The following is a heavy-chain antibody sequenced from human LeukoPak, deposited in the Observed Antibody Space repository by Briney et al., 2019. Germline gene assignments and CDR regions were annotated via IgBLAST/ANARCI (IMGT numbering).Heavy chain of an antibody. J-gene: IGHJ4*02. CDR1: GGTFSSYA. CDR2: IIPIFGTA. D-gene: IGHD3-22*01. CDR3: ARGGDYDSSGFRYYFDY. Sequence: GASVKVSCKASGGTFSSYAISWVRQAPGQGLEWMGGIIPIFGTANYAQKFQGRVTITADKSTSTAYMELSSLRSEDTAVYYCARGGDYDSSGFRYYFDYWGQGTLVTVSS. V-gene: IGHV1-69*06.